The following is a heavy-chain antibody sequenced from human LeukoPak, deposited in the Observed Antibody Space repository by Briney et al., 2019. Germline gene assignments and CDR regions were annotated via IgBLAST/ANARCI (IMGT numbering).Heavy chain of an antibody. V-gene: IGHV3-66*01. CDR2: IYSGGST. CDR1: EFSVGSNY. D-gene: IGHD5-12*01. J-gene: IGHJ4*02. CDR3: ARGPSGYDYGAFDY. Sequence: GGSLRLSCAASEFSVGSNYMTWVRQAPGKGLEWVSLIYSGGSTYYADSVKGRFTISRDNSKNTLYLQMNSLRAEDTAVYYCARGPSGYDYGAFDYWGQGTLVTVSS.